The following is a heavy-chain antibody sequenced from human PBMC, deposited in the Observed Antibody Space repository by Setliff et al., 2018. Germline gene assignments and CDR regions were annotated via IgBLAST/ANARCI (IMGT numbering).Heavy chain of an antibody. J-gene: IGHJ4*02. CDR1: GFIFSNYA. D-gene: IGHD2-2*01. Sequence: GGSLRLSCAASGFIFSNYAMNWVRQAPGKGLEWVAALTPNGAYTYYAASVRGRFTISRDNAKNSLYLQMNSLRAEDMALYYCAKGYCSSTSCYVDYWGQGTLVTVSS. CDR3: AKGYCSSTSCYVDY. CDR2: LTPNGAYT. V-gene: IGHV3-23*01.